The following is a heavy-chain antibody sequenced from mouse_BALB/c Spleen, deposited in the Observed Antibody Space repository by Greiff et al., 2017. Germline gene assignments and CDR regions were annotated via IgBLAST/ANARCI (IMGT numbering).Heavy chain of an antibody. J-gene: IGHJ3*01. CDR1: GYSITSGYY. CDR2: ISYDGSN. V-gene: IGHV3-6*02. Sequence: EVKLMESGPGLVKPSQSLSLTCSVTGYSITSGYYWNWIRQFPGNKLEWMGYISYDGSNNYNPSLKNRISITRDTSKNQFFLKLNSVTTEDTATYYCAIRQLGPAWFAYWGQGTLVTVSA. CDR3: AIRQLGPAWFAY. D-gene: IGHD3-2*01.